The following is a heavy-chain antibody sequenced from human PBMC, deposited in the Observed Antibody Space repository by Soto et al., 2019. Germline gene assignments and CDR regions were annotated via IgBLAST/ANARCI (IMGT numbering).Heavy chain of an antibody. CDR2: IRPSNGDT. Sequence: QAQLEQSGDEVKKPGASVKVSCKASGYSFAGYNITWVRPVRGQGLEWMGCIRPSNGDTDDAQKFQGRVTMTTDTSTRTAYMELRSVTSDDTAMYFCARDGGGIADVWGQGTTVTVS. D-gene: IGHD2-21*01. V-gene: IGHV1-18*04. J-gene: IGHJ6*02. CDR1: GYSFAGYN. CDR3: ARDGGGIADV.